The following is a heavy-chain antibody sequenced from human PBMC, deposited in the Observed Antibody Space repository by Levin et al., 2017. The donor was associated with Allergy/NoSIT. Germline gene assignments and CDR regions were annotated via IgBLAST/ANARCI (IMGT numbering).Heavy chain of an antibody. V-gene: IGHV2-70*19. CDR3: ARINRYCTGGVCYMGEYYFDY. CDR2: IDWDGDK. Sequence: SGPTLVKPTQTLTLTCAFSGFSLSTGGMSVSWVRQPPGKAPEWLALIDWDGDKHYSTSLKTRLTISKDTSKNQVVLTLTNMSPVDTATYYCARINRYCTGGVCYMGEYYFDYWGQGTLVTVSS. J-gene: IGHJ4*02. CDR1: GFSLSTGGMS. D-gene: IGHD2-8*02.